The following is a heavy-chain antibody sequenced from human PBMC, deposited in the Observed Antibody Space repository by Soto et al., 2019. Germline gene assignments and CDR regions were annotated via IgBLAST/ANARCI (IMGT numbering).Heavy chain of an antibody. Sequence: GGSLRLSCATSGFIFTSYWMTWVRQVPGKGLEWVASINLDGSEQYYVDSVKGRFTISRDNAKTSLYLQMNSLRVEDTAVFYCATARDGVVDSWGQGTLVTVSS. J-gene: IGHJ4*02. CDR3: ATARDGVVDS. CDR2: INLDGSEQ. CDR1: GFIFTSYW. V-gene: IGHV3-7*01.